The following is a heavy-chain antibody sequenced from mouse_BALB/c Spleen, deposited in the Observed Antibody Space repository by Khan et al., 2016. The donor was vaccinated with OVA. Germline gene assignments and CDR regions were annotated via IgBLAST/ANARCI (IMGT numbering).Heavy chain of an antibody. J-gene: IGHJ4*01. V-gene: IGHV3-2*02. Sequence: EVQLVESGPGLVKPSQSLSLTCTVTGYSITSDYAWNWIRQFPGNKLEWMGDISYSGSTNYNPALKSRISITRDTSKNQLFLQLNSVTTEDTATYYCARDGSRYNYAMDYWGQGTSVTVSS. CDR2: ISYSGST. CDR1: GYSITSDYA. CDR3: ARDGSRYNYAMDY. D-gene: IGHD2-3*01.